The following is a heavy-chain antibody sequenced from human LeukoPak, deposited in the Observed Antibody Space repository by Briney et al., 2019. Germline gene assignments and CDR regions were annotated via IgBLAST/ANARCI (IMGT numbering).Heavy chain of an antibody. CDR2: LWSDGSKT. CDR1: GFTFSYYG. CDR3: ARGGGRSYSDAFDI. Sequence: GGSLRLSCAASGFTFSYYGMHWVRQAPGKGLEWVAVLWSDGSKTYYADSVKGRFTISRDTSKNTLYLQMNSLRAEDTAVYYCARGGGRSYSDAFDIWGQGTVVTVSS. D-gene: IGHD1-26*01. V-gene: IGHV3-33*01. J-gene: IGHJ3*02.